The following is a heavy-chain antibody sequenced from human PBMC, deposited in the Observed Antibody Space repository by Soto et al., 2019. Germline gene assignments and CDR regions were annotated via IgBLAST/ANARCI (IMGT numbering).Heavy chain of an antibody. J-gene: IGHJ6*03. V-gene: IGHV4-34*01. CDR1: GGSFSGYY. CDR3: ARGEGDGGHYYMDV. D-gene: IGHD3-16*01. CDR2: INHSGST. Sequence: SETLSLTCAVYGGSFSGYYWSWIRQPPGKGLEWIGEINHSGSTNYNPSLKSRVTISVDTSKNQFSLKLSSVTAADTAVYYCARGEGDGGHYYMDVWGKGTTVTVSS.